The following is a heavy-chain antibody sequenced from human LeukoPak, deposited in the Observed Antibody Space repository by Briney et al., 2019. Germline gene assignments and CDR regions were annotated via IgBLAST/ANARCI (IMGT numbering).Heavy chain of an antibody. J-gene: IGHJ4*02. CDR3: VRHYSGSYSDY. CDR1: GFTFSSYS. V-gene: IGHV3-48*01. CDR2: ISSGSSSI. D-gene: IGHD3-10*01. Sequence: SGGSLRLSCAASGFTFSSYSMNWVRQAPGKELEWVSYISSGSSSIYYADSVKGRFTISRDNAKNSLYLQMNSLRAEDTAVYYCVRHYSGSYSDYWGQGTLVTVSS.